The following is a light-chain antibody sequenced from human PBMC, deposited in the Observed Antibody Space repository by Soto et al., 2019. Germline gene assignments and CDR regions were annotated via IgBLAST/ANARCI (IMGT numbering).Light chain of an antibody. Sequence: QSALTQPASVSGSPGQSITISCTGTSSDVGGYNYVSWYQQHPGKAPKLMIYDVSNRPSGVCNRFSGSKSGNTASLTISGLQPEDEDDYYCCSYTRRSTHEVFGTGTKVTVL. CDR3: CSYTRRSTHEV. CDR2: DVS. CDR1: SSDVGGYNY. V-gene: IGLV2-14*01. J-gene: IGLJ1*01.